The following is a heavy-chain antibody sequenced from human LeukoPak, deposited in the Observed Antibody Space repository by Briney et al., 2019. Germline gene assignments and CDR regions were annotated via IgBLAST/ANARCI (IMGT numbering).Heavy chain of an antibody. J-gene: IGHJ4*02. D-gene: IGHD2-8*01. CDR1: GFTVSVNY. Sequence: GGSLRLSCAASGFTVSVNYMSWVRQAPGKGLEWVSVIYSGGSTYYADSLKGRFTISRDNSRNTLYLQMNSLRAEDTAVYYCARGGRPYCINGVCYSSGPWGFDYWGQGTLVTVSS. V-gene: IGHV3-53*01. CDR2: IYSGGST. CDR3: ARGGRPYCINGVCYSSGPWGFDY.